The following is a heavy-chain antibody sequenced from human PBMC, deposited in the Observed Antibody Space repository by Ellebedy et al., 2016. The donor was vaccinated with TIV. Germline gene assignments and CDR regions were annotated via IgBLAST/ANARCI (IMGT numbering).Heavy chain of an antibody. CDR1: GYSLTGSY. Sequence: ASVKVSXKASGYSLTGSYIHWVRQAPGQGLEWMGWINPNSGGTKYTQKFQARVTMTWDTSISTAYMELNRLSSDDTAVYYCAKEPRGINAYWGQGTLVTVSS. D-gene: IGHD3-10*01. CDR3: AKEPRGINAY. CDR2: INPNSGGT. V-gene: IGHV1-2*02. J-gene: IGHJ4*02.